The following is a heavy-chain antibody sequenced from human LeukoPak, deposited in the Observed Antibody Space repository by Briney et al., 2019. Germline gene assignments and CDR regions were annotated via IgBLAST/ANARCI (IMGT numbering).Heavy chain of an antibody. CDR1: GFTFGKYW. D-gene: IGHD3-10*01. CDR3: ARAGGATLDY. V-gene: IGHV3-7*03. CDR2: IKQDGSEK. Sequence: PGGSLRLSCAASGFTFGKYWMSWVRQVPRKGLEWVANIKQDGSEKYYVDSVKGRFTISRDNAKNSLYLQMNSLRAEDTAVYYCARAGGATLDYWGQGTLVTVSS. J-gene: IGHJ4*02.